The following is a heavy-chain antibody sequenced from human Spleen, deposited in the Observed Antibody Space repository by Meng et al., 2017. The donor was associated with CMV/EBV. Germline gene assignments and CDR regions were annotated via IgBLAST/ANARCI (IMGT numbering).Heavy chain of an antibody. D-gene: IGHD4-11*01. V-gene: IGHV3-30*14. CDR2: ISYDGSNK. Sequence: GESLKISCAASGFTFDDYAMHWVRQAPGKGLEWVAAISYDGSNKYYADSVKGRFTISRDNSKNTLYLQMNSLRAEDTAVYYCANDYSNYEGRYWGQGTLVTVSS. CDR1: GFTFDDYA. J-gene: IGHJ4*02. CDR3: ANDYSNYEGRY.